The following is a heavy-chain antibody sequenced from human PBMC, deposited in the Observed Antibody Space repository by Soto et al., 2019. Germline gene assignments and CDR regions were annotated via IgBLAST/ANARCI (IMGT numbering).Heavy chain of an antibody. J-gene: IGHJ6*03. Sequence: ASVKVSCKASGYTFTIYDINWVRQATGQGLEWMGWMNPNSGNTGYAQKFQGRVTMTRNTSISTAYMELSSLRSEDTAVYYCARVVGGYSSSYYYYMDVWGKGTTVTVSS. V-gene: IGHV1-8*01. CDR3: ARVVGGYSSSYYYYMDV. CDR1: GYTFTIYD. D-gene: IGHD2-15*01. CDR2: MNPNSGNT.